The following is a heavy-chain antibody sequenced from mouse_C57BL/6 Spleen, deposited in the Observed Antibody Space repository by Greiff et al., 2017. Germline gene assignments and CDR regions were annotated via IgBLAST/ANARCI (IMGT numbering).Heavy chain of an antibody. CDR1: GFTFSDYG. J-gene: IGHJ3*01. CDR3: ARVIYYDYDMGAY. D-gene: IGHD2-4*01. Sequence: EVKLMESGGGLVKPGGSLKLSCAASGFTFSDYGMHWVRQAPEKGLEWVAYISSGSSTIYYADTVKGRFTISRDNAKNTLFLQMTSLRSEDTAMYDCARVIYYDYDMGAYWGQGTLVTVSA. CDR2: ISSGSSTI. V-gene: IGHV5-17*01.